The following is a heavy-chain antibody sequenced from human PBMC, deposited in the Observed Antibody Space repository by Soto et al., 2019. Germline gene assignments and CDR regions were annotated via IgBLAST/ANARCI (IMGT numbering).Heavy chain of an antibody. CDR1: GFTFSADW. CDR2: INGDGSAT. J-gene: IGHJ4*02. V-gene: IGHV3-74*01. CDR3: TRGRRGAYYFDY. Sequence: GGSLRLSCAVSGFTFSADWMHWVRQAPGKGLVWVSRINGDGSATNYADSVKGRFTISRDNAKNTLFLQMNSLRAEDTAVYYCTRGRRGAYYFDYWGQGTLVTVSS. D-gene: IGHD1-26*01.